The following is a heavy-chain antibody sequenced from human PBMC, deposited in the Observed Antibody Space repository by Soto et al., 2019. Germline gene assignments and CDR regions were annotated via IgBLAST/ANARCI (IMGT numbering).Heavy chain of an antibody. CDR1: GGSISSSSYY. D-gene: IGHD6-6*01. Sequence: PSETLSLTCTVSGGSISSSSYYWGWIRQPPGKGLEWIGSIYYRGSTYYNPSLKSRVTISVDTSKNQFSLKLSSVTAADTAVYYCARHVKRISSSSSCFDYWGQGTLVTVSS. CDR2: IYYRGST. J-gene: IGHJ4*02. V-gene: IGHV4-39*01. CDR3: ARHVKRISSSSSCFDY.